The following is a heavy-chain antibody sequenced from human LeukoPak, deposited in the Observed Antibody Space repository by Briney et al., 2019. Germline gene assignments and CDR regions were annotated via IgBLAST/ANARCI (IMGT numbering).Heavy chain of an antibody. V-gene: IGHV3-64*01. J-gene: IGHJ4*02. CDR2: ISANGGST. Sequence: GGSLRLSCAASGFTFSGYPMHWVRQAPGGGREYLSGISANGGSTYYANSVKGRFTISRDNSKNTLYLQMGSLRPEDMAVYYCARDGSNWDFDYWGQGTLVTVSS. CDR1: GFTFSGYP. CDR3: ARDGSNWDFDY. D-gene: IGHD6-13*01.